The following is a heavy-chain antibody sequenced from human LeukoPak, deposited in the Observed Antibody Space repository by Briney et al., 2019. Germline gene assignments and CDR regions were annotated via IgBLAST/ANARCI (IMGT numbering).Heavy chain of an antibody. D-gene: IGHD2-15*01. CDR2: ISSSSRTI. CDR1: GFTFSNYG. CDR3: ARGYFRVDY. J-gene: IGHJ4*02. V-gene: IGHV3-48*01. Sequence: PGGSLRLSCAASGFTFSNYGMNWVRQAPGKGLEWVSYISSSSRTIYYADSVKGRFTVSRDNAKNSLYLQMNSLRAEDTAVYYCARGYFRVDYWGQGTLVTVSS.